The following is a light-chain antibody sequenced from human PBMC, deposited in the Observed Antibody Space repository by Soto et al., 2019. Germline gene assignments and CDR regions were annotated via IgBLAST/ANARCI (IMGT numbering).Light chain of an antibody. CDR3: QQSFSFPPT. V-gene: IGKV1-39*01. CDR2: GAS. Sequence: DIQMTQSPSSLSASVGDRVTITCRASRNVNNFLNWYQQKPGKAPDLLIYGASRLQIGVPSRFTGSGSETDFTLTISSLQPEDFATYFCQQSFSFPPTFGQATRLEIK. CDR1: RNVNNF. J-gene: IGKJ5*01.